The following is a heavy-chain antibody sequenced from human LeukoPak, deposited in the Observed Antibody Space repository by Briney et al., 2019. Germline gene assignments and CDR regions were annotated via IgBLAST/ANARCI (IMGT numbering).Heavy chain of an antibody. D-gene: IGHD5-18*01. CDR1: GYSFTSYW. J-gene: IGHJ6*03. CDR3: ARQGSGYSPTYYYYMDV. CDR2: IYPGDSDT. V-gene: IGHV5-51*01. Sequence: GESLKISCKGSGYSFTSYWIGWVRQMPGKGLEWMGIIYPGDSDTRYSPSFQGQVTISADKSISTTYLQWSSLKASDTAMYYCARQGSGYSPTYYYYMDVWGKGTTVTISS.